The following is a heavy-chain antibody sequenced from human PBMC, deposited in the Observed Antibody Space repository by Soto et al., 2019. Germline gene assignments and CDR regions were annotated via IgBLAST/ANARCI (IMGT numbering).Heavy chain of an antibody. V-gene: IGHV3-33*01. Sequence: GGSLRLSCAASGFTFSSYGMHWVRQAPGKGLEWVAVIWYDGSNKYYADSVKGRFTISRDNSKNTLYLQMNSLRAEDTAVYYCARVYGSGSYYKVPYFDYWGQGTLVTVSS. D-gene: IGHD3-10*01. CDR2: IWYDGSNK. CDR1: GFTFSSYG. CDR3: ARVYGSGSYYKVPYFDY. J-gene: IGHJ4*02.